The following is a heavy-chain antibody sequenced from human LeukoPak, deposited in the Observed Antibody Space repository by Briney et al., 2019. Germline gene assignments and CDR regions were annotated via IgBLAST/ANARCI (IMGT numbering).Heavy chain of an antibody. J-gene: IGHJ6*03. CDR3: AELGITMIGGV. CDR2: ISSSRSTI. CDR1: GFTFSNFG. V-gene: IGHV3-48*04. D-gene: IGHD3-10*02. Sequence: GGSLRLSCAASGFTFSNFGMNWVRQAPGKGLEWVSYISSSRSTIYYADSVKGRFTISRDSAKNSLYLQMNSLRAEDTAVYYCAELGITMIGGVWGKGTTVTISS.